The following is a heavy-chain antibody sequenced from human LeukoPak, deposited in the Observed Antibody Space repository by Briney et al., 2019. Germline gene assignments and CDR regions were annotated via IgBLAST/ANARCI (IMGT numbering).Heavy chain of an antibody. CDR2: ISGSGGST. J-gene: IGHJ4*02. CDR1: GFTFSSYG. V-gene: IGHV3-23*01. CDR3: AKVNWITMVRGVPTAFDY. Sequence: GGSLRLSCAASGFTFSSYGMSWVRQAPGKGLEWVSAISGSGGSTYYADSVKGRFTISRDNSKNTLYLQMNSLRAEDTAVYYCAKVNWITMVRGVPTAFDYWGQGTLVTVSS. D-gene: IGHD3-10*01.